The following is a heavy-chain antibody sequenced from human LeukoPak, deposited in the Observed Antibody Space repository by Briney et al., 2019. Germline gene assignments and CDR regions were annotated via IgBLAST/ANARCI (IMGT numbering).Heavy chain of an antibody. CDR3: AIRIAAAGSRDY. D-gene: IGHD6-13*01. Sequence: GASVKVSCKASGYTFTGYYMHWVRQAPGQGLEWMGRINPNSGGTSYAQKFQGRVTMTRDTSISTAYMELSRLRSDDTAVYYCAIRIAAAGSRDYWGQGTLVTVSS. V-gene: IGHV1-2*06. CDR2: INPNSGGT. CDR1: GYTFTGYY. J-gene: IGHJ4*02.